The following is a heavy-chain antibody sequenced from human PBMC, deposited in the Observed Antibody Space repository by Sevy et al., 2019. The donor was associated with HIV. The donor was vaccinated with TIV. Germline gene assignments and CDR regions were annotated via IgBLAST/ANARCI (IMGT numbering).Heavy chain of an antibody. D-gene: IGHD3-22*01. CDR3: AKDRSMIVVLGYFQD. Sequence: GGSLRLSCAASGFTFSSYAMTWVRQAPGKGLEWVSAISGSASSTYYADSVKGRFTISRDNSKNTLYLQMDSLRAEDTAVYYCAKDRSMIVVLGYFQDWGQGTLVTVSS. V-gene: IGHV3-23*01. CDR1: GFTFSSYA. CDR2: ISGSASST. J-gene: IGHJ1*01.